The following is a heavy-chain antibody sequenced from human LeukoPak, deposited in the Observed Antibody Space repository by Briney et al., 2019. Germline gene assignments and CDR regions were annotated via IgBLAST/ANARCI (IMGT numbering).Heavy chain of an antibody. D-gene: IGHD3-16*02. CDR2: IYYGGST. V-gene: IGHV4-31*03. Sequence: PSETLSLTCTVSGGSISSGGYYWSWIRQHPGKGLEWIGHIYYGGSTYYNPSLKSRVTISVDTSKNQFSLKLSSVTAADTAVYYCARGNYVWGSYRYFPFDYWGQGTLVTVSS. J-gene: IGHJ4*02. CDR1: GGSISSGGYY. CDR3: ARGNYVWGSYRYFPFDY.